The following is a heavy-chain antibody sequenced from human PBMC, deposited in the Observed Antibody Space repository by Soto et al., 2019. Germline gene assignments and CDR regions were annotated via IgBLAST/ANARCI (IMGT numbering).Heavy chain of an antibody. D-gene: IGHD4-4*01. J-gene: IGHJ3*02. V-gene: IGHV3-9*01. CDR1: GFTFDDYA. CDR3: AKDLYSNYGDAFDI. Sequence: SLRLSCAASGFTFDDYAMHWVRQAPGKGLEWVSSISWNSDNIVYADSVKGRFTISRDNAKNSLYLQMNSLRAEDTALYYCAKDLYSNYGDAFDIWGQGTMVTVSS. CDR2: ISWNSDNI.